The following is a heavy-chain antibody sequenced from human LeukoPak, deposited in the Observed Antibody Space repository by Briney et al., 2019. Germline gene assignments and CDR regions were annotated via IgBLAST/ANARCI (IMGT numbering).Heavy chain of an antibody. J-gene: IGHJ4*02. CDR2: IIPILGIA. V-gene: IGHV1-69*04. CDR3: ARKSYSGNPYFDY. D-gene: IGHD4-23*01. CDR1: GGTFRNYD. Sequence: GSSVKVSYKASGGTFRNYDIRWVRQAPGQGLEWMGRIIPILGIANYAQKFQGRVTITADKSTSTAYMELSGLRSVDTATYYCARKSYSGNPYFDYWGQGTLVTVSS.